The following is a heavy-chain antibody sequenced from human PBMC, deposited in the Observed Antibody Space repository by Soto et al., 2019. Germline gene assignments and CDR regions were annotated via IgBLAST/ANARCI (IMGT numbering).Heavy chain of an antibody. CDR2: IKSKTDGGTT. J-gene: IGHJ6*03. Sequence: EVQLVESGGGLVKPGGSLRLSCAASGFTFSNAWMSWVRKAPGKGLGWVGRIKSKTDGGTTDYAAPVKGRFTISRDDSKNTLYLQMNSLKTEDTAVYYCTSYHRPITETAWNYYYYYMDVWGKGTTVTVSS. CDR3: TSYHRPITETAWNYYYYYMDV. CDR1: GFTFSNAW. V-gene: IGHV3-15*01. D-gene: IGHD1-20*01.